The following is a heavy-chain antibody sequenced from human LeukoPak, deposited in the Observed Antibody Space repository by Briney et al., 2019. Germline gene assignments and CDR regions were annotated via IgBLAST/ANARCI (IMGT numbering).Heavy chain of an antibody. Sequence: QSGGSLRLSCAAPGFIFDDYAIHWVRQAPGKGLEWVSLISGDGGSTFYADSVKGRFTISRDNSKNSLYLQMSSLRSEDTALYYCARESGRSGWYDYWGQGTLVTVSS. CDR1: GFIFDDYA. V-gene: IGHV3-43*02. CDR2: ISGDGGST. CDR3: ARESGRSGWYDY. D-gene: IGHD6-19*01. J-gene: IGHJ4*02.